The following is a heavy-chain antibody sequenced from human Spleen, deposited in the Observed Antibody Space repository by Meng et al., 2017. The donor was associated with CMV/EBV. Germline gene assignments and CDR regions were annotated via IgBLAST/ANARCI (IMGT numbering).Heavy chain of an antibody. V-gene: IGHV1-18*01. D-gene: IGHD6-13*01. CDR3: ARDSNIAAAGISRFDP. CDR1: GYPFTCYG. Sequence: SGYPFTCYGISWVRLAPGQGLEWMGWISAYNGNTNYAQKVQGRVTMTTDTSTSTAYMELRSLRSDDTAVYYCARDSNIAAAGISRFDPWGQGTLVTVSS. CDR2: ISAYNGNT. J-gene: IGHJ5*02.